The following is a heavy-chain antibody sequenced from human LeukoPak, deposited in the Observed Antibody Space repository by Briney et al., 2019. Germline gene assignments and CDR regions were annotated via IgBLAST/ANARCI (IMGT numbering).Heavy chain of an antibody. CDR1: GFTFSSYA. Sequence: GGPLRLSCAASGFTFSSYAMSWVRQAPGQGLEWVSAISGSGGSTYYADSVKGRFTISRDNSKNTLYLQMNSLRAEDTAVYYCAKDLIRQQLVPLFDYWGQGTLVTVSS. D-gene: IGHD6-13*01. CDR2: ISGSGGST. J-gene: IGHJ4*02. V-gene: IGHV3-23*01. CDR3: AKDLIRQQLVPLFDY.